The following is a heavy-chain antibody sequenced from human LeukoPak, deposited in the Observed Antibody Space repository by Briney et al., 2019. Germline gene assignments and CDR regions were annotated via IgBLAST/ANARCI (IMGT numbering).Heavy chain of an antibody. CDR3: AGIGYSSGWLTKYFQH. Sequence: ASVKVSCKVSGYTLTDLSMHWVRQAPGKGLEWMGGFDPEDGETIYAQKFQGRVTMTEDTSTDTAYMELSSLRSEDTAVYYCAGIGYSSGWLTKYFQHWGQGTLVTVSS. CDR2: FDPEDGET. D-gene: IGHD6-19*01. CDR1: GYTLTDLS. J-gene: IGHJ1*01. V-gene: IGHV1-24*01.